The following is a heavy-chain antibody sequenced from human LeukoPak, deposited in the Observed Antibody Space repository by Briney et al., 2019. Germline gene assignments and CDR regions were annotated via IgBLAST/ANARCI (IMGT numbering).Heavy chain of an antibody. V-gene: IGHV3-23*01. Sequence: TGGSLRPSCAASGFTFSSYAMSWVRQAPGKGLEWVSAISGSGGSTYYADSVKGRFTISRDNSKNTLYLQMNSLRAEDTAVYYCAKTMDTAMAKGYYGMDVWGQGTTVIVSS. CDR2: ISGSGGST. CDR1: GFTFSSYA. CDR3: AKTMDTAMAKGYYGMDV. D-gene: IGHD5-18*01. J-gene: IGHJ6*02.